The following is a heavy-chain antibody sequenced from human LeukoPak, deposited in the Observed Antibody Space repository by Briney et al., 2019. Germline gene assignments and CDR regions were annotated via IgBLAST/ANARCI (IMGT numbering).Heavy chain of an antibody. V-gene: IGHV3-33*01. CDR1: GFVFNIYA. CDR3: AREIFGSGSCPDF. Sequence: GGSLRLSCAASGFVFNIYAMHCGRHAPGQGLEWVALIWHDGSHKFYSNYVRGQFTISRDNSKNTVSLQMNNLRPEDTAVYYCAREIFGSGSCPDFWGQGTLVTVSS. J-gene: IGHJ4*02. D-gene: IGHD3-10*01. CDR2: IWHDGSHK.